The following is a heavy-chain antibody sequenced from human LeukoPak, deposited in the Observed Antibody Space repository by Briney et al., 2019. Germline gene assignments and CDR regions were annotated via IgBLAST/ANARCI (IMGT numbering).Heavy chain of an antibody. CDR2: IYSGGST. D-gene: IGHD3-10*01. J-gene: IGHJ4*02. Sequence: PGGSLRLSCAASGFTVSSNYMSWVRQAPGKGLEWVSVIYSGGSTYYADSVKGRFTISRDNSKNTLYLQMNSLRAEDTAVYYCAKEGLLWFGELFDYWGQGTLVTVSS. CDR3: AKEGLLWFGELFDY. CDR1: GFTVSSNY. V-gene: IGHV3-53*01.